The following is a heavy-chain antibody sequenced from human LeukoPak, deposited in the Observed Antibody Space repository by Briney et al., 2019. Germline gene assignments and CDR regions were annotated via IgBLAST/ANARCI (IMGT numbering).Heavy chain of an antibody. V-gene: IGHV1-46*01. CDR1: GYTFTSYY. J-gene: IGHJ6*03. D-gene: IGHD3-3*01. Sequence: ASVKVSCKASGYTFTSYYMHWVRQAPGQGLEWMGIINPSGGSTSYAQKFQGRVTMTRDMSTSTVYMELSSLRSEDTAVYYCARAYYDFWIGNYYYYYYMDVWAKGPRSPSP. CDR2: INPSGGST. CDR3: ARAYYDFWIGNYYYYYYMDV.